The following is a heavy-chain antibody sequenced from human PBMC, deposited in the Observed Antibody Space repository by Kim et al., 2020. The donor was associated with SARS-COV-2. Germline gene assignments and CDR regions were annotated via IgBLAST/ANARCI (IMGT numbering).Heavy chain of an antibody. CDR3: AKGYSGYDYRCYFDY. D-gene: IGHD5-12*01. CDR2: ISGSGGST. J-gene: IGHJ4*02. V-gene: IGHV3-23*01. Sequence: GGSLRLSCAASGFTFSSYAMSWVRQAPGKGLEWVSAISGSGGSTYYADSVKGRFTISRDNSKNTLYLQMNSLRAEDTAVYYCAKGYSGYDYRCYFDYWGQGTLVTVSS. CDR1: GFTFSSYA.